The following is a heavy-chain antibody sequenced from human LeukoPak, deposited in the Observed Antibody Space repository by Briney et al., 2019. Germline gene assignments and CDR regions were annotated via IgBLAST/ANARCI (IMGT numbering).Heavy chain of an antibody. D-gene: IGHD5-24*01. J-gene: IGHJ4*02. V-gene: IGHV3-48*04. Sequence: GGSLRLSCAASGFTFSSYSMNWVRQAPGKGLEWVSYISSSSSTIYYADSMKGRFTISRDNAKNSLYLQMNSLRGEDTAVYYCARGGGYNDYWGQGTLVTVSS. CDR2: ISSSSSTI. CDR3: ARGGGYNDY. CDR1: GFTFSSYS.